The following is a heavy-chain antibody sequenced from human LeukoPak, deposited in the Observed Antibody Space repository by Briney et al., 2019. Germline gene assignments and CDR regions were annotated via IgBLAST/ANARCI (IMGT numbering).Heavy chain of an antibody. D-gene: IGHD2-2*01. CDR3: AKAPLRCSSTSCYSEFQH. Sequence: GGSLRLCCAASGFTFSSYAMSWVRQAPGKGLERVSAISGSGGSTYYADSVKGRFTISRDNSKNTLYLQMNSLRAEDTAVYYCAKAPLRCSSTSCYSEFQHWGQGTLVTVSS. J-gene: IGHJ1*01. CDR2: ISGSGGST. CDR1: GFTFSSYA. V-gene: IGHV3-23*01.